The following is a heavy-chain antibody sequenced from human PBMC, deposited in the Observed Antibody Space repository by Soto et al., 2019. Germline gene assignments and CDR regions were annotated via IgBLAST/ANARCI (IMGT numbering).Heavy chain of an antibody. D-gene: IGHD6-19*01. Sequence: PGGSLRLSCAASGFNFGVFGMHWVRQAPGKGLEWLSVLSYEGSEEYYADSVRGRFTISRDNSKNTLFLQRDSLRVDDTGVYYCALTRRSSLLEVAGPGFEYWGQGTLVTVSS. CDR1: GFNFGVFG. CDR2: LSYEGSEE. V-gene: IGHV3-30*03. CDR3: ALTRRSSLLEVAGPGFEY. J-gene: IGHJ4*02.